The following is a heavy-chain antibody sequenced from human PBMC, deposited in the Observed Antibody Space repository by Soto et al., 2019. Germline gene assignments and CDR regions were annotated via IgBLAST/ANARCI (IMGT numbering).Heavy chain of an antibody. CDR3: ARELGYSSGKFDY. D-gene: IGHD6-19*01. Sequence: SETLSLTCTVSGGSISSYYWSWIRQPPGKGLEWIGYIYYSGSTNYNPSLKSRVTISVDTSKNQFSLKLSSVTAADTAVYYCARELGYSSGKFDYWGQGTLVTVSS. CDR1: GGSISSYY. J-gene: IGHJ4*02. CDR2: IYYSGST. V-gene: IGHV4-59*01.